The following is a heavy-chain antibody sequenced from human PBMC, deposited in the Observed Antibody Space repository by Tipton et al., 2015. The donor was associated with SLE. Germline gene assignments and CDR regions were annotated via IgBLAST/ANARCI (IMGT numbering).Heavy chain of an antibody. CDR1: GGSISTYY. V-gene: IGHV4-59*01. CDR2: IYYSGST. CDR3: ARGVAVAGWRGWFDP. Sequence: TLSLTCTVSGGSISTYYWSWIRQPPGKGLEWIGYIYYSGSTNYNPSLRSRVTISVDTSKNQFSLNLISVTAADTAVYYCARGVAVAGWRGWFDPWGQGTLVTVSS. J-gene: IGHJ5*02. D-gene: IGHD6-19*01.